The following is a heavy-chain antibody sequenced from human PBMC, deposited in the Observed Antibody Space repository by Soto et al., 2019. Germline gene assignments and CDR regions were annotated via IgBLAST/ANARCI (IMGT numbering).Heavy chain of an antibody. V-gene: IGHV1-69*06. CDR3: ARDDALRETSGYFYLDY. Sequence: QVQLVQSGAEVKKPGSSVRVSCKTSEGTFNNYAISWVRQAPGQGLEWMGGIIPLFDAVKYAQKFQGRVTITADKSTSTAYMELHTLTSEDTAMYYCARDDALRETSGYFYLDYWGQGTPVTVTS. CDR1: EGTFNNYA. D-gene: IGHD3-22*01. CDR2: IIPLFDAV. J-gene: IGHJ4*02.